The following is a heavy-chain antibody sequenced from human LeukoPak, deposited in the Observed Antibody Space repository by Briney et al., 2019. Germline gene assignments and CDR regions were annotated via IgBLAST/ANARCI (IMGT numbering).Heavy chain of an antibody. CDR3: AREGRDYGGNPFDY. CDR2: INDDGRST. V-gene: IGHV3-74*01. D-gene: IGHD4-23*01. J-gene: IGHJ4*02. CDR1: GFTFSSYW. Sequence: PGGSLRLSCAASGFTFSSYWMHWVRQAPGKGLVWVSRINDDGRSTTYADSVKGRFTISGDNAKNTLYLQMNSLRAEDTALYYCAREGRDYGGNPFDYWGQGTLVTVSS.